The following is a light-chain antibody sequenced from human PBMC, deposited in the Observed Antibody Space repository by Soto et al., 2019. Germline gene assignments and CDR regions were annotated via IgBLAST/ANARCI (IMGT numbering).Light chain of an antibody. J-gene: IGKJ1*01. CDR2: AAS. V-gene: IGKV1-39*01. CDR3: QQCYSSPRT. CDR1: QSITTY. Sequence: DIQMTQSPSTLSASVGDRVTITCRASQSITTYVNWYQQKLGKAPTLLIYAASSLQSGVPSRFSGSGSGTDFTLTISSLQPEDFATYFCQQCYSSPRTFGQVTKVEI.